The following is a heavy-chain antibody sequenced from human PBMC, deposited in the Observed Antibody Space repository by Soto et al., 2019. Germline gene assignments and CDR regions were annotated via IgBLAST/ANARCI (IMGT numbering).Heavy chain of an antibody. CDR3: AHGSGWLFDY. J-gene: IGHJ4*02. Sequence: QITLKESGPTLVKPTQTLTLTCTFSGFSLTTSGVGVGWIRQPPGKALEWLALLYWDDDNQYSPSLRNRLTLTKDTSKNQVVLTMTHMDPVDTATYYCAHGSGWLFDYWGQGTLVTVSS. CDR2: LYWDDDN. D-gene: IGHD6-19*01. CDR1: GFSLTTSGVG. V-gene: IGHV2-5*02.